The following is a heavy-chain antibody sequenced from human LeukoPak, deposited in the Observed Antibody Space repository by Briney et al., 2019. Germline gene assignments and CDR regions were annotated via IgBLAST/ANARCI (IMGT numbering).Heavy chain of an antibody. CDR3: ARDYGRIGYSSGCHGF. CDR1: GFTFSSSG. V-gene: IGHV3-30*03. D-gene: IGHD6-19*01. CDR2: ISYDGSNK. Sequence: GGSLRLSCAASGFTFSSSGMHWVRQAPGKGLEWVAVISYDGSNKYYADSVKGRFTISRDNSKNTLCLQMNSLRAEDTAVYYCARDYGRIGYSSGCHGFWGQGTMVTVSS. J-gene: IGHJ3*01.